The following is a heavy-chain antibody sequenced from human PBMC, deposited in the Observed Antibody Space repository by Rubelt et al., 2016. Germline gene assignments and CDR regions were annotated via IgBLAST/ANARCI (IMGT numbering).Heavy chain of an antibody. CDR1: GGSISSGGYS. CDR3: ARGLGPFRPYCTNGVCYSIYFDY. V-gene: IGHV4-30-2*01. J-gene: IGHJ4*02. CDR2: IYHSGST. D-gene: IGHD2-8*01. Sequence: QLQLQESGSGLVKPSQTLSLTCAVSGGSISSGGYSWSWIRQPPGKGLEWIGYIYHSGSTYYNPSLKSRVTISVDRSKNQFSLKLGAVTAADTAVYYCARGLGPFRPYCTNGVCYSIYFDYWGQGTLVTVSS.